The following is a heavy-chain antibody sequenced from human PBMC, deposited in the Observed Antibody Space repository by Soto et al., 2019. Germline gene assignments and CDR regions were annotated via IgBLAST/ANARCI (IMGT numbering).Heavy chain of an antibody. CDR1: GFTFSSYA. D-gene: IGHD3-9*01. Sequence: PGGSLRLSCPASGFTFSSYAMSWVRQAPGKGLEWVSAISGSGGSTYYADSVKGRFTISRDNSKNTLYLQMNSLRAEDTAVYYCAKDRGQVYFDWNSPHDAFDIWGQGTMVTVSS. CDR2: ISGSGGST. J-gene: IGHJ3*02. V-gene: IGHV3-23*01. CDR3: AKDRGQVYFDWNSPHDAFDI.